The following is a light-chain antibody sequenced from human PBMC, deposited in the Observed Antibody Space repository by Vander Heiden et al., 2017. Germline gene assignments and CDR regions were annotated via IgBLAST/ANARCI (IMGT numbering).Light chain of an antibody. CDR1: SGSVSTSYY. CDR3: GLYKV. J-gene: IGLJ3*02. Sequence: QTVVTQEPSFSVSPGGTVTLTCGLSSGSVSTSYYPSWYQQTPGQAPRTLIYSTNTRSSGVPDRFSGSILGNKAALTITGAQEDDESDYYCGLYKVFGGGTKLTVL. CDR2: STN. V-gene: IGLV8-61*01.